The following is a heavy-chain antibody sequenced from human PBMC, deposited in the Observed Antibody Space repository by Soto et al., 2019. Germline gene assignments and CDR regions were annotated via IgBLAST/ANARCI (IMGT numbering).Heavy chain of an antibody. D-gene: IGHD3-10*01. CDR2: IYPGDSDT. V-gene: IGHV5-51*01. J-gene: IGHJ3*01. CDR3: ARLPGVRGVFDGFNV. Sequence: GESLKISCKGSGYSFAGYWIGWVRQMPGKGLDWMGVIYPGDSDTRYSPSFHGQVTISADKSISTAYLQWSSLKASDTAMYFCARLPGVRGVFDGFNVWGQGTMVTVSS. CDR1: GYSFAGYW.